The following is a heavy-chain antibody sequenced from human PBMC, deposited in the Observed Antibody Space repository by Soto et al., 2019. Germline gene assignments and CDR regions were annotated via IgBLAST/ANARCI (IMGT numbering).Heavy chain of an antibody. V-gene: IGHV4-31*03. CDR3: ARDSSAEKYSSSWILPHYYYYYMDV. J-gene: IGHJ6*03. CDR1: GGSISSGGYY. Sequence: SETLSLTCTVSGGSISSGGYYWSWIRQHPGKGLEWIGYIYYSGSTYYNPSLKSRVTISVDTSKNQFSLKLSSVTAADTAVYYCARDSSAEKYSSSWILPHYYYYYMDVWGKGTTVTVSS. D-gene: IGHD6-13*01. CDR2: IYYSGST.